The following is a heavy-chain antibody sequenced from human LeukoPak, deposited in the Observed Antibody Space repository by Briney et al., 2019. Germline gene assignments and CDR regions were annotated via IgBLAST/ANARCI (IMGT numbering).Heavy chain of an antibody. V-gene: IGHV4-39*07. D-gene: IGHD1-1*01. CDR3: ARDRWNDVPFDY. CDR2: IFYRGST. J-gene: IGHJ4*02. CDR1: GGTISTSRYQ. Sequence: SETLSLTCNVSGGTISTSRYQWGWIRQPPGKGLEWVGNIFYRGSTYYNPSLRSRVTISVDTSKNQFSLKLTSVIAADTAVYYCARDRWNDVPFDYWGQGTLVTVSS.